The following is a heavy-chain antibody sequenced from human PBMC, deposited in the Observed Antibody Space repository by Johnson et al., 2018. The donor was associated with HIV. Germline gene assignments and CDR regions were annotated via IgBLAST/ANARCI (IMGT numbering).Heavy chain of an antibody. J-gene: IGHJ3*02. Sequence: VQVVESGGGVLRRGGSLRLSCEGFGFTFDDYDLSWVRQAPGKGLEWVSGINWNGVSTAYADSVRGRCTISIANGKNSLYLQMNSLRGEDTALYYCARRDSGSLSFDIWGQGTMVTVSS. D-gene: IGHD1-26*01. CDR3: ARRDSGSLSFDI. CDR2: INWNGVST. CDR1: GFTFDDYD. V-gene: IGHV3-20*04.